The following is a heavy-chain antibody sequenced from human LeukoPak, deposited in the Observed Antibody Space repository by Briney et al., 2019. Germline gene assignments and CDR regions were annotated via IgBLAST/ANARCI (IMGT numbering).Heavy chain of an antibody. D-gene: IGHD5-24*01. CDR1: EFTFSSNW. J-gene: IGHJ4*02. CDR2: IKSDGSEK. Sequence: GGSLRLSCVVSEFTFSSNWMNWVRQGPGKGLEWVANIKSDGSEKYYVDSVKGRFTISRDNAKNSLYLQMNSLKAEDTAVYYCASGSGWRQLYWGQGTLVTVSP. CDR3: ASGSGWRQLY. V-gene: IGHV3-7*01.